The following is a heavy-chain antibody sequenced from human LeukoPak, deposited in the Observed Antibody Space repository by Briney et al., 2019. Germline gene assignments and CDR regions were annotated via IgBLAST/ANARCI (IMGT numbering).Heavy chain of an antibody. Sequence: GASVKVSCKASGYTFTSYAMNWVRQVPGQGLEWMGWISTNTGNPTYAQGFTGRFVFSLDTSVSTAYLQISSLKAEDTAVYYCARDGGSSPVPPYYYYGMDVWGQGTTVTVSS. CDR1: GYTFTSYA. CDR2: ISTNTGNP. CDR3: ARDGGSSPVPPYYYYGMDV. D-gene: IGHD1-26*01. J-gene: IGHJ6*02. V-gene: IGHV7-4-1*02.